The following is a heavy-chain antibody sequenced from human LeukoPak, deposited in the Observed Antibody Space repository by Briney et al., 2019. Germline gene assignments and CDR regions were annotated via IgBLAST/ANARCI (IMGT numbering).Heavy chain of an antibody. CDR3: AKDIGSGYDYGSWFDP. V-gene: IGHV3-9*03. CDR1: GFTFDDYA. D-gene: IGHD5-12*01. Sequence: PGRSLRLSCAASGFTFDDYAMHWVRQARGKGVEGVAGISWNSGSKDYADSVKGRFTISRDNAKNSLYLQMNSLRAEDMALYYCAKDIGSGYDYGSWFDPWGQGTLVTVSS. CDR2: ISWNSGSK. J-gene: IGHJ5*02.